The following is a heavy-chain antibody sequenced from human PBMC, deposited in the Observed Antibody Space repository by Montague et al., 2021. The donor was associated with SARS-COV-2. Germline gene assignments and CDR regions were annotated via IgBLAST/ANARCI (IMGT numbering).Heavy chain of an antibody. CDR2: ICHSGSA. Sequence: SETLSLTCAVYGGSFSDYKWTWIRQSPGKGLEWLGQICHSGSANYNPSLKSRVTISVDTAKKQFSLKLTSVTVADTAVYYCTRGAPGYWGQGTLVTVSS. CDR3: TRGAPGY. J-gene: IGHJ4*02. CDR1: GGSFSDYK. V-gene: IGHV4-34*01.